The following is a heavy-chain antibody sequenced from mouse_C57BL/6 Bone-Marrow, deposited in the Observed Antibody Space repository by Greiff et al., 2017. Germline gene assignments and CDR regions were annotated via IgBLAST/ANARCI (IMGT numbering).Heavy chain of an antibody. V-gene: IGHV14-3*01. CDR1: GFNIKNSY. CDR2: IDPANGNT. J-gene: IGHJ4*01. CDR3: ARAEGYDMDY. Sequence: EVQLQQSVAELVRPGASVKLSCTASGFNIKNSYMPWVKQRPEQGLEWIGRIDPANGNTNYAPKFQGKATITADTSSNTTYLQLSRLTSEDTDIYYSARAEGYDMDYWGQGTSVTVSS.